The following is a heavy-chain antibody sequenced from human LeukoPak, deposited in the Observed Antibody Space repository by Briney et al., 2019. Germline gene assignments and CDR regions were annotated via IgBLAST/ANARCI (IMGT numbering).Heavy chain of an antibody. J-gene: IGHJ4*02. CDR2: INSDGSWT. D-gene: IGHD3-22*01. CDR1: GNYW. V-gene: IGHV3-74*01. Sequence: GGSLRLSCAASGNYWMHWVRQAPGKGLVWVSHINSDGSWTSYADSVKGRFTISKDNAKNTVYLQMNRLRAEDTAVYYCVSSYETYWGRGTLVTVSS. CDR3: VSSYETY.